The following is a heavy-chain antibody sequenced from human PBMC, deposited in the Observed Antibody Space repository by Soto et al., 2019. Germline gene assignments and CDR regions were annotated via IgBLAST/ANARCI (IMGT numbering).Heavy chain of an antibody. Sequence: QVQLQESGPGLVKPSQTLSLTCTVSGGYISSGGDYWSWIRQHPGKGLAWIGYIYYSGSTYYNPSLKSRVTISVGTSTNQFSLKLSSVTAADTAVYYCARTGGNHAHYYGMDVWGQGTTVTVSS. CDR3: ARTGGNHAHYYGMDV. J-gene: IGHJ6*02. CDR2: IYYSGST. CDR1: GGYISSGGDY. D-gene: IGHD2-15*01. V-gene: IGHV4-31*03.